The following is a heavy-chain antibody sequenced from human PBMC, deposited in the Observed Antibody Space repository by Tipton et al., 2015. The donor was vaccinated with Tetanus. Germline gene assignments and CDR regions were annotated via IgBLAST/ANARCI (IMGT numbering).Heavy chain of an antibody. D-gene: IGHD3-9*01. V-gene: IGHV4-31*03. CDR2: IYYTGTT. CDR3: ARPARGEVTGLAPAAFDI. J-gene: IGHJ3*02. Sequence: TLSLTCNVSGDSIRSGSHYWNWIRQPPGKGQEWIGYIYYTGTTYYNPSLKGRVSISVDTSRNQFSLKVGSLTAAATAVYYCARPARGEVTGLAPAAFDIWGPGTMVTVSS. CDR1: GDSIRSGSHY.